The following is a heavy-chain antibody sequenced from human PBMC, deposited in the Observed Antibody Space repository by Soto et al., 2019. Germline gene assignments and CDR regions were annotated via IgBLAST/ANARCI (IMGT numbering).Heavy chain of an antibody. V-gene: IGHV3-48*03. CDR1: GFIFSNYE. Sequence: PGGSLRLSCEASGFIFSNYEMTWVRQAPGKGLEWVSYISATGNTIYYADSVRGRFTISRDRAKNFLYLQMSSLTAEDTAVYYCARRRSHYYYYGMDVWGRGTTVTVS. CDR2: ISATGNTI. D-gene: IGHD3-3*01. J-gene: IGHJ6*02. CDR3: ARRRSHYYYYGMDV.